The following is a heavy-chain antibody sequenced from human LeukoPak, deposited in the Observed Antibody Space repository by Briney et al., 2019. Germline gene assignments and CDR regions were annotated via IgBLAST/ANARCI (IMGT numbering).Heavy chain of an antibody. J-gene: IGHJ4*02. CDR2: IWYDGSNK. V-gene: IGHV3-33*01. Sequence: GGSPRLSCAASGFTFSSYDMHWDRQAPGKGLEWVAVIWYDGSNKYFADSVKGRFTISRDNSKNTLFLQMNTLRAEDTALYYCARDYAHSYGQFDYWGQGTLVTVSS. CDR1: GFTFSSYD. D-gene: IGHD2-2*01. CDR3: ARDYAHSYGQFDY.